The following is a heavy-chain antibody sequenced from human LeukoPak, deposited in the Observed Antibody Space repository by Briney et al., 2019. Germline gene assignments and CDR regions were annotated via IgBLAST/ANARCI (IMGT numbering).Heavy chain of an antibody. D-gene: IGHD3-10*01. CDR1: GFTFSSYG. CDR2: IRYDGSNK. J-gene: IGHJ4*02. Sequence: GGSLRLSCAASGFTFSSYGMHWIRQAPGKGLEWVAFIRYDGSNKYYADSVKGRFTISRDNSKNTLYLQMNSLRAEDTAVYYCARGYFTMVRGVSVVFDYWGQGTLVTVSS. V-gene: IGHV3-30*02. CDR3: ARGYFTMVRGVSVVFDY.